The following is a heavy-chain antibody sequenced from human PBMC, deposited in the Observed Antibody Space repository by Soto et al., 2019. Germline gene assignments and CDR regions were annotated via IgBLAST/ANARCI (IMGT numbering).Heavy chain of an antibody. CDR2: ISGSGGST. D-gene: IGHD3-22*01. V-gene: IGHV3-23*01. J-gene: IGHJ4*02. Sequence: GGSLRLSCAASGFTFSSYAMSWVRQAPGKGLEWVSAISGSGGSTYYADSVKGRFTISRDNSKNTLYLQMNSLRAEDTAVYYCAIVRITMIVVVITQAADFDYWGQGTLVTVSS. CDR1: GFTFSSYA. CDR3: AIVRITMIVVVITQAADFDY.